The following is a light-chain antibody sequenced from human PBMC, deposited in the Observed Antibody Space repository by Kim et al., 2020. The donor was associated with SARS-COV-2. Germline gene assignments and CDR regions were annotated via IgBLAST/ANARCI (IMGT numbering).Light chain of an antibody. CDR1: QSIDNY. CDR3: QQSYTFPRT. J-gene: IGKJ1*01. Sequence: ASIGDRVTITCRESQSIDNYLNWYQQKPGKGPKILIYAASSCQSGVPSRFSGSGSGTDFTLTISSLQPEDCATYYCQQSYTFPRTFGQGTKVDIK. V-gene: IGKV1-39*01. CDR2: AAS.